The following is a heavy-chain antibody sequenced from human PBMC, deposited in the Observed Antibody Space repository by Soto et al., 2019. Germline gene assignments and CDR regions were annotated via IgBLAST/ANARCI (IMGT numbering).Heavy chain of an antibody. V-gene: IGHV4-59*01. D-gene: IGHD6-13*01. CDR2: IYYSGST. Sequence: SETLSLTCTVSGGSISSYYWSWIRQPPGKGLEWIGYIYYSGSTNYNPSLKSRVTISVDTSKNQFSLKLSSVTAADTAVYYCARLLYSSSWYRDYYYYYMDVWGKGTTVTVS. CDR1: GGSISSYY. J-gene: IGHJ6*03. CDR3: ARLLYSSSWYRDYYYYYMDV.